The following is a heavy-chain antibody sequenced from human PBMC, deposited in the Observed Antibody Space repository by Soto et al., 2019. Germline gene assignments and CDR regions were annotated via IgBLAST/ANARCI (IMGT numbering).Heavy chain of an antibody. J-gene: IGHJ4*02. D-gene: IGHD5-18*01. Sequence: QVQLVQSGAEVKKPGASVKVSCKASGSTFTSYYMHCVRQAPGQGLEWMGKINPTGCSTSHAQKFKGRVTMTRDTSTSTVDMELSSLRSEDTAVYYCARLSAAMGPRDYWGQGTLVTVSS. V-gene: IGHV1-46*01. CDR3: ARLSAAMGPRDY. CDR2: INPTGCST. CDR1: GSTFTSYY.